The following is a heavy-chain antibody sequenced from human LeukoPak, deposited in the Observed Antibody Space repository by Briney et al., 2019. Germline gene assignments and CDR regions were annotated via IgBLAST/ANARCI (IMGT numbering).Heavy chain of an antibody. V-gene: IGHV3-21*04. D-gene: IGHD3-10*01. CDR2: ISSSSSYL. J-gene: IGHJ6*03. CDR1: GFTFSSYS. Sequence: PGGSLRLSCAASGFTFSSYSMNWVRQAPGKGLEGVSSISSSSSYLYYADSVKGRFTISRDNAKNSLYLQMNSLRAEDTAVYYCARGNDGSGSYFSYYYYYMDVWGKGTTVTISS. CDR3: ARGNDGSGSYFSYYYYYMDV.